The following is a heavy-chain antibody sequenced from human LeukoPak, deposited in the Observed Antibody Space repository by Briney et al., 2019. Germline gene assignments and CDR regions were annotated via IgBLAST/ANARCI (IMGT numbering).Heavy chain of an antibody. CDR2: IIPILGIA. J-gene: IGHJ2*01. Sequence: SVKVSCKASGGTFSSYAISWVRQAPGQGLEWMGRIIPILGIANYAQKFRGRVPITADKSTSTAYMELSSLRSEDTAVYYCASPYSSSWAHWYFDLWGRGTLVTVSS. V-gene: IGHV1-69*04. CDR1: GGTFSSYA. CDR3: ASPYSSSWAHWYFDL. D-gene: IGHD6-13*01.